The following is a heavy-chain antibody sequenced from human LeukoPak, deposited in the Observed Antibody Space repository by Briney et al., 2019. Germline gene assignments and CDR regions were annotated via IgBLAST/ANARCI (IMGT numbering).Heavy chain of an antibody. CDR1: GFTFSSYW. J-gene: IGHJ4*02. Sequence: GGSLRLSCAASGFTFSSYWMSWVRQAPGKGLEWVANIKPDGSEKYYVDSVKGRFTISRDNSKNTLYLQMNSLRAEDTAVYYCAKDLPMATILGWFYWGQGTLVTVSS. CDR3: AKDLPMATILGWFY. CDR2: IKPDGSEK. D-gene: IGHD5-24*01. V-gene: IGHV3-7*01.